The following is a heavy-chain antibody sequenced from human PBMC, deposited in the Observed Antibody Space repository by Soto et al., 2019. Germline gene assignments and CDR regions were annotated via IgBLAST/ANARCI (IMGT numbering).Heavy chain of an antibody. CDR1: GGCISSYY. V-gene: IGHV4-59*01. CDR2: IYYSGST. J-gene: IGHJ4*02. Sequence: SETLSLTCPVSGGCISSYYWSWIRQPPGKGLEWIGYIYYSGSTNYNPSLKSRVTISVDTSKNQFSLKLSSVTAADTAVYYCARYGYSSSWHFDYWGQGTLVTVSS. D-gene: IGHD6-13*01. CDR3: ARYGYSSSWHFDY.